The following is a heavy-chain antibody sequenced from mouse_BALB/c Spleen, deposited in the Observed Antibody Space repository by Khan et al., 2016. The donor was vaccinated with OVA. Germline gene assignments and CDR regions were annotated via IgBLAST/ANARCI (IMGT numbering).Heavy chain of an antibody. CDR1: GLNIKDTY. J-gene: IGHJ2*01. V-gene: IGHV14-3*02. CDR2: IDPPNGNT. Sequence: IQLVQSGAELVKPGATVKLSCTASGLNIKDTYMHWLKQWPEQGLEWIGRIDPPNGNTKYDPKIQCKTTITADTSSNTVYLKLSSLTAKDTDVYYCARMTRKWGQGTTLTVSS. CDR3: ARMTRK.